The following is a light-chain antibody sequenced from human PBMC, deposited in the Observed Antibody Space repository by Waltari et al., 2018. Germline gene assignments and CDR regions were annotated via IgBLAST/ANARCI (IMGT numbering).Light chain of an antibody. V-gene: IGKV1-5*01. CDR1: QTISTW. CDR2: DAS. J-gene: IGKJ1*01. Sequence: IQMTQSPSTLSASVGDRVTITCRASQTISTWLAWYQHKPGQAPKPLLYDASTIQSGVPSRFSGSGSGTEFSLTISTLQPDDFATYYCQQYQTFRTFGRGTRVELK. CDR3: QQYQTFRT.